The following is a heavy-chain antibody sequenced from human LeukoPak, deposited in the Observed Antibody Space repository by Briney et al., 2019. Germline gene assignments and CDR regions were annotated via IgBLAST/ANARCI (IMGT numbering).Heavy chain of an antibody. V-gene: IGHV4-39*07. Sequence: SETLSLTCTVSGGSISSSSYYWGWIRQPPGKGLEWIGSIYYSGSTYYNPSLKSRVTISVDTSKNQFSLKLSSVTAADTAVYYCARPDYGSGKERAFDIWGQGTMVTVSS. CDR3: ARPDYGSGKERAFDI. J-gene: IGHJ3*02. D-gene: IGHD3-10*01. CDR2: IYYSGST. CDR1: GGSISSSSYY.